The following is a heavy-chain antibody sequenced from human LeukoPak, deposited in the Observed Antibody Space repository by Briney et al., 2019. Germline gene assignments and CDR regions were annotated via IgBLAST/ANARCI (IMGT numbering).Heavy chain of an antibody. CDR1: GGSISSYY. Sequence: SETLSLTCTVSGGSISSYYWSWIRQPPGKELEWIGYIYYSGSTNYNPSLKSRVTISVDTSKNQFSLKLSSVTAADTAVYYCARDHGGSSGWSLNWFDPWGQGTLVTVSS. D-gene: IGHD6-19*01. CDR3: ARDHGGSSGWSLNWFDP. J-gene: IGHJ5*02. CDR2: IYYSGST. V-gene: IGHV4-59*01.